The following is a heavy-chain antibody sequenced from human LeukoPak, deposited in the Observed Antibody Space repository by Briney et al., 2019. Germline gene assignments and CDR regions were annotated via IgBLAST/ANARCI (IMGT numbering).Heavy chain of an antibody. V-gene: IGHV3-21*01. J-gene: IGHJ4*02. D-gene: IGHD3-22*01. Sequence: GGSLRLSCAASGFTFSSYSMNWVRQAPGKGLEWVSFISSSSSYIYYADSVKGRFSISRDNAKNSLYLQMNSLRAEDTAVYYCARVLNYYDSSGYYFSYWGQGTLVTVSS. CDR3: ARVLNYYDSSGYYFSY. CDR2: ISSSSSYI. CDR1: GFTFSSYS.